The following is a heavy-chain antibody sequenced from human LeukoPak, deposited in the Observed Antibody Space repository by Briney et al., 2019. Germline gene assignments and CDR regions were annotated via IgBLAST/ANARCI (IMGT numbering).Heavy chain of an antibody. CDR1: GYTFTGYY. D-gene: IGHD6-19*01. CDR3: ARDGGIAVAADGMDV. V-gene: IGHV1-2*02. J-gene: IGHJ6*02. CDR2: INPNSGGT. Sequence: ASAKVSCKASGYTFTGYYMHWVRQAPGQGLEWMGWINPNSGGTNYAQKFQGRVTMTRDTSISTAYMELSRLRSDDTAVYYCARDGGIAVAADGMDVWGQGTTVTVSS.